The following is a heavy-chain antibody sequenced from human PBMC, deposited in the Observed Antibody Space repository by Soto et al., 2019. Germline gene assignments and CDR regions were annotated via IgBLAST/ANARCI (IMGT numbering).Heavy chain of an antibody. D-gene: IGHD3-16*01. V-gene: IGHV4-39*01. Sequence: QLQLQESGPGLVKPSETLSLTCTVSGGSISSSSYYWGWIRQPPGKGLEWIGSTYYSGSTYYHPSLKSRVTISVDTSKNQLSLKLSSVTAADTAVYYCASLRKPYYFDYWGQGTLVTVSS. CDR1: GGSISSSSYY. CDR2: TYYSGST. CDR3: ASLRKPYYFDY. J-gene: IGHJ4*02.